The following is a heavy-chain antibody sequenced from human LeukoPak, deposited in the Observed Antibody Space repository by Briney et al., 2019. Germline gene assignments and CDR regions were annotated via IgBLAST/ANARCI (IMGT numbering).Heavy chain of an antibody. CDR2: ISYDGSNK. D-gene: IGHD6-19*01. CDR1: GFTFSSHG. J-gene: IGHJ2*01. Sequence: PGRSLRLSCAASGFTFSSHGMHWVRQAPGKGLEWVAGISYDGSNKYYPDSVKGRFTIARDNSKNTVYLQMNSLSAEDTAFYYCAKVRQAAIAGRYFDLWGRGTLVTVSS. CDR3: AKVRQAAIAGRYFDL. V-gene: IGHV3-30*18.